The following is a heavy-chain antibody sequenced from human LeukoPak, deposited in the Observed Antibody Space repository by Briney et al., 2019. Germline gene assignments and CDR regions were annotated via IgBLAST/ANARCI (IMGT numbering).Heavy chain of an antibody. CDR2: ISGSGAST. Sequence: GGSLRLSCAASGFTFTNCAMTWVRQAPGKGLEWVSSISGSGASTYYAESVKGRFTISRDNSKNTVYLQMNSLSVEDTAVYYCAKDQSRVGGSAPFDSWGQGTLVTVSS. CDR3: AKDQSRVGGSAPFDS. CDR1: GFTFTNCA. V-gene: IGHV3-23*01. J-gene: IGHJ5*01. D-gene: IGHD1-26*01.